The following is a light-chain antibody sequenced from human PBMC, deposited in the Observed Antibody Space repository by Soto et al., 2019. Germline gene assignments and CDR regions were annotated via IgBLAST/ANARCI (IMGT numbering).Light chain of an antibody. V-gene: IGKV1-6*01. J-gene: IGKJ1*01. CDR1: QGIRKD. CDR2: GAS. Sequence: TQSPSTLTSFPGDRETLTCRASQGIRKDLAWFQQRPGEAPKLLIYGASGLQNGVPSRFSGSGSGTDFTLTISGLQAEDFATYFCLRGFSHSWTFGQGTKVDIK. CDR3: LRGFSHSWT.